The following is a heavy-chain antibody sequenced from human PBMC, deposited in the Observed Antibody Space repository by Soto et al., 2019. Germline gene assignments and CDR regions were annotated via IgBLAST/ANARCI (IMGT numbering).Heavy chain of an antibody. D-gene: IGHD3-3*01. CDR3: ARAEDFWSGPKYPYYYYAMDV. Sequence: SVKVSCKASGGTFSSYAISWVRQAPGQGLEWMGGIIPIFGTANYAQKFQGRVTITADESTSTAYMELSSLRSEDTAVYYCARAEDFWSGPKYPYYYYAMDVWGQGPTVTVSS. V-gene: IGHV1-69*13. CDR1: GGTFSSYA. J-gene: IGHJ6*02. CDR2: IIPIFGTA.